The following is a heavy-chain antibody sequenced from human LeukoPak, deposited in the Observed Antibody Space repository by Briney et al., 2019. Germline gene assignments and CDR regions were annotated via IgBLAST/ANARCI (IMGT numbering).Heavy chain of an antibody. D-gene: IGHD2-15*01. CDR3: ANHILGYCSGGSCANFDH. J-gene: IGHJ4*02. CDR1: GFTFSSYA. CDR2: ISGSDGST. V-gene: IGHV3-23*01. Sequence: PGGSLRLSCAASGFTFSSYAMSWVRQAPGKGLEWVSAISGSDGSTYYADSVKGRFTISRDNSKNTLYLQMNSLRAEDTAVYYCANHILGYCSGGSCANFDHWGLGTLVTVSS.